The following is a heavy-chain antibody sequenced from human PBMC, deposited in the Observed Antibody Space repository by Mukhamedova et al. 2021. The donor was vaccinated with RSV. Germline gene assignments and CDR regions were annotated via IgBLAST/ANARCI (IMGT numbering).Heavy chain of an antibody. J-gene: IGHJ4*02. CDR2: ISAYNGNT. V-gene: IGHV1-18*01. CDR3: ARGTTGTEY. D-gene: IGHD4-17*01. Sequence: MGWISAYNGNTNYAQKLHGRVTMTTDTSTSTAFVELRSLRSDDTAVYYCARGTTGTEYWGQGTLVT.